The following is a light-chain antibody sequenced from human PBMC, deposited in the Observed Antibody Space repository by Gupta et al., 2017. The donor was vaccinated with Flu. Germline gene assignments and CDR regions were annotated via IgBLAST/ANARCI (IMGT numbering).Light chain of an antibody. Sequence: SEIRSFDLVSWYQQYPGEAPKLIIYEVTKRPSGVPDRFSGSKSGTAASLTISGLQPEDEADYYCCSYAGSSSFGDVFGSGTKVTVL. CDR1: SEIRSFDL. CDR3: CSYAGSSSFGDV. V-gene: IGLV2-23*02. J-gene: IGLJ1*01. CDR2: EVT.